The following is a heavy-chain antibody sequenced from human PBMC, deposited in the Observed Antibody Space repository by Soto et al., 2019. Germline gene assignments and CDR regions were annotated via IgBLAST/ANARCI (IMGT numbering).Heavy chain of an antibody. J-gene: IGHJ4*02. D-gene: IGHD3-22*01. CDR2: IYYAGTT. CDR3: ARLGGYYQSLDS. V-gene: IGHV4-59*08. Sequence: PSETLSLTCTGSDGSISPYYWSWIRQPPGKGLEWIGYIYYAGTTTYNPSLKSRVSISIDTSKSEVSLKLTSVTAADTAVYYCARLGGYYQSLDSWGQGTVVTVSS. CDR1: DGSISPYY.